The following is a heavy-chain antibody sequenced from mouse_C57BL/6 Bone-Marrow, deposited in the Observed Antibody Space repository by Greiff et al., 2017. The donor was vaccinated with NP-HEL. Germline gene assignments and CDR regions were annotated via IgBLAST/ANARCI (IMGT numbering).Heavy chain of an antibody. J-gene: IGHJ2*01. CDR2: IYPGSGNT. V-gene: IGHV1-66*01. CDR1: GYSFTSYY. D-gene: IGHD1-1*01. CDR3: ARLREVPYFDY. Sequence: QVQLQQSGPELVKPGASVKISCKASGYSFTSYYIHWVKQRPGQGLEWIGWIYPGSGNTKYNEKFKGKAPLTADTTSSTAYMQLSSLTSEDSAVYYCARLREVPYFDYWGQGTTLTVSS.